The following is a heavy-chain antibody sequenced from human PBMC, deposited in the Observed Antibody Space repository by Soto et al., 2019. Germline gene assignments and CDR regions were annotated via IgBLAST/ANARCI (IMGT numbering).Heavy chain of an antibody. CDR1: GGSISSGDYY. Sequence: SETLSLTCTVSGGSISSGDYYWSWIRQPQGKGLEGFGYIFYSGSTYYNPSLKSRVTISVDTSKNQFSLKLSSVTAADTAVYYCARAPHPEVNYYDSSGYLSPYYYGMDAWGQGTTVTV. D-gene: IGHD3-22*01. CDR2: IFYSGST. V-gene: IGHV4-30-4*01. CDR3: ARAPHPEVNYYDSSGYLSPYYYGMDA. J-gene: IGHJ6*02.